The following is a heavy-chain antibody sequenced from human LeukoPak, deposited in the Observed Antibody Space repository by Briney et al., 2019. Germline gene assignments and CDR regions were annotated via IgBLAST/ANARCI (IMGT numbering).Heavy chain of an antibody. CDR2: ISYSGST. D-gene: IGHD4-17*01. CDR1: GGSISSFY. CDR3: TRTNYGDYNWFDP. J-gene: IGHJ5*02. V-gene: IGHV4-59*01. Sequence: PSETLSLTCSVSGGSISSFYWSWIRQPPGKGLEWIGYISYSGSTNYNPSLKSRVTMSVDTSKNQFSLKVTSVTAADTAVYYCTRTNYGDYNWFDPWGQGTLVTVSS.